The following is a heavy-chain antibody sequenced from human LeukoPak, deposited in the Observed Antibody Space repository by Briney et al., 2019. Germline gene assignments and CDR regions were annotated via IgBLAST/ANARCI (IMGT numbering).Heavy chain of an antibody. Sequence: GGSLRLTCAASGFIFSSYAMSWVRQAPGKGLEWVSAISGSGGSTYYADSVKGRFTISRDNSKNTLYLQMNSLRAEDTAVYYCAKDPPRITMVVVYFDYWGQGTLVTVSS. V-gene: IGHV3-23*01. CDR2: ISGSGGST. J-gene: IGHJ4*02. D-gene: IGHD3-22*01. CDR3: AKDPPRITMVVVYFDY. CDR1: GFIFSSYA.